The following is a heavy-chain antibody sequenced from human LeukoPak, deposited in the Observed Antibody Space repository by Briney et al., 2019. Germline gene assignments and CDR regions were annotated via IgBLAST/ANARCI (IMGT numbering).Heavy chain of an antibody. CDR3: ARGDSVAAFDI. Sequence: GGSLRLSCAASGFTFSSYEMNWFRQAPGKGLEWLSYISSSGSTIYYADSVKGRFTISRDNAKNSLYLQMNSLRAEDSAVYSCARGDSVAAFDIWGRGTMVTASS. J-gene: IGHJ3*02. CDR2: ISSSGSTI. CDR1: GFTFSSYE. V-gene: IGHV3-48*03. D-gene: IGHD2-15*01.